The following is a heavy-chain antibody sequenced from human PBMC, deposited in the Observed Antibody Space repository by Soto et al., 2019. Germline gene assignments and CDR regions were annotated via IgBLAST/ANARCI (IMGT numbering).Heavy chain of an antibody. V-gene: IGHV4-30-4*01. Sequence: SETLSLTCTVSGGSISSGDYYWSWIRQPPGKGLEWIGYIYYSGSTYYNPSLKSRVTISVDTSKNQFSLKLSSVTAADTAVYYCARRLFTSTWPSYFDYWGQGTPVTVSS. CDR3: ARRLFTSTWPSYFDY. CDR1: GGSISSGDYY. J-gene: IGHJ4*02. D-gene: IGHD6-13*01. CDR2: IYYSGST.